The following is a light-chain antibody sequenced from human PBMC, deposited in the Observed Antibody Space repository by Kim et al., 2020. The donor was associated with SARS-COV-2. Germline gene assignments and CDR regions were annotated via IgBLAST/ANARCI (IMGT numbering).Light chain of an antibody. CDR3: QQDYNLWT. CDR2: DAS. CDR1: QSVSSSY. Sequence: PGERATLACRASQSVSSSYLSWYQKKPGQAPRLLIYDASTRATGIPPRFSGSGSGTDFTLTISSLQPEDFAVYYCQQDYNLWTFGQGTKVDIK. J-gene: IGKJ1*01. V-gene: IGKV3D-7*01.